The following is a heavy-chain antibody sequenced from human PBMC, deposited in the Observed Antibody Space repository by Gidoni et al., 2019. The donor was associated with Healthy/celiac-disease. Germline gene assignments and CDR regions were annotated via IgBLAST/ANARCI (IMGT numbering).Heavy chain of an antibody. J-gene: IGHJ6*02. CDR2: IWYDGSNK. Sequence: QVQLVESGGGVVQPGRSLRLSCAASGFTFSSYGMHWVRQAPGKGLEWVAVIWYDGSNKYYADSVKGRFTISRDNSKNTLYLQMNSLRAEDTAVYYCARDTASYSSSWDPTYYYYGMDVWGQGTTVTVSS. CDR3: ARDTASYSSSWDPTYYYYGMDV. CDR1: GFTFSSYG. V-gene: IGHV3-33*01. D-gene: IGHD6-13*01.